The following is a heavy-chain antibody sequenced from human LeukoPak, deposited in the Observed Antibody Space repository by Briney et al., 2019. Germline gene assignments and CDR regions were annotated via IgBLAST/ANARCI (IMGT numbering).Heavy chain of an antibody. CDR1: GFTFSSYA. CDR2: ISGSGDST. CDR3: AASTDY. Sequence: GGSLRLSCAASGFTFSSYAMTWVRQAPEKGLEWVSAISGSGDSTYYADSVRGRFTISRDNSMNTLYLQMNSLRAEDTAVYYCAASTDYWGQGTLVTVSS. D-gene: IGHD5/OR15-5a*01. J-gene: IGHJ4*02. V-gene: IGHV3-23*01.